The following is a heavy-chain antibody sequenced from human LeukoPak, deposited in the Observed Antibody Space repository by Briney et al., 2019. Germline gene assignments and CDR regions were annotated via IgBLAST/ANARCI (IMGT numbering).Heavy chain of an antibody. CDR1: GFTFSSYG. V-gene: IGHV3-30*02. D-gene: IGHD3-10*01. Sequence: PGGSLRLSCAASGFTFSSYGMHWVRQAPGKGLEWVAFIRYDGSTKYCADSVKGRFTISRDNSKNTLYLQMNSLRPEDTAVYYCARVGWELVSDAFDIWGQGTMVTVSS. CDR3: ARVGWELVSDAFDI. CDR2: IRYDGSTK. J-gene: IGHJ3*02.